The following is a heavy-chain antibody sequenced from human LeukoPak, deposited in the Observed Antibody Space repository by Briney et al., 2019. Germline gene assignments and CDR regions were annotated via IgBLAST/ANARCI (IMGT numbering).Heavy chain of an antibody. J-gene: IGHJ6*02. CDR1: GYTFTSYG. CDR2: ISAYNGNT. CDR3: ARAPAATGVWYYGMDV. Sequence: ASVKVSCKASGYTFTSYGISWVRQAPGQGLEWMGWISAYNGNTNYAQKLQGRVTMTTDTSTSTAYMELGSLRSDDTAVYYCARAPAATGVWYYGMDVWGQGTTVTVSS. D-gene: IGHD2-2*01. V-gene: IGHV1-18*01.